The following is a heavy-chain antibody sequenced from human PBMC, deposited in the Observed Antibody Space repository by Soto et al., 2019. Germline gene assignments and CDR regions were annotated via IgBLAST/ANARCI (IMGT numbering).Heavy chain of an antibody. CDR3: ARAGFCSTTSCSAAFDS. Sequence: QVQLVQSGAEVKKPGASVKVSCKASGYTFTNYAMHWVRQAPGQRPEWMGWINAGNGNTKFSQRFQGRVTITRDTSANIAYMELSSLTSEDTAVYYCARAGFCSTTSCSAAFDSWGQGTMVTVSS. CDR2: INAGNGNT. D-gene: IGHD2-2*01. V-gene: IGHV1-3*01. J-gene: IGHJ3*02. CDR1: GYTFTNYA.